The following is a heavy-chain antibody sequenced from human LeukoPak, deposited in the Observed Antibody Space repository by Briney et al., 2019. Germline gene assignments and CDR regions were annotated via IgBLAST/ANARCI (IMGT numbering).Heavy chain of an antibody. CDR1: GFTFSTYW. Sequence: GGSLGLSCIASGFTFSTYWMTWVRQAPGQGLEWVAKIKPEGGEKYFVDSVKGRFTISRDNAKNSLYLQMNSLRADDTAMYYCVRGSSGTVVRGVAWAWFDPWGQGTLVTVSS. CDR2: IKPEGGEK. CDR3: VRGSSGTVVRGVAWAWFDP. J-gene: IGHJ5*02. D-gene: IGHD3-10*01. V-gene: IGHV3-7*03.